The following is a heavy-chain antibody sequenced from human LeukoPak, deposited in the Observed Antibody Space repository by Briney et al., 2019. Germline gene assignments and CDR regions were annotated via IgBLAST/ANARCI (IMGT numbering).Heavy chain of an antibody. V-gene: IGHV4-59*08. CDR3: ARQSFYDYVWGSRNWFDP. CDR1: GGSISSYY. Sequence: SETLSLTCTVSGGSISSYYWSWIRQPPGKGLEWIGYIYYSGSTNYNPSLKSRVTMSVDTSKNQSSLKLSSVTAADTAVYYCARQSFYDYVWGSRNWFDPWGQGTLVTVSS. D-gene: IGHD3-16*01. CDR2: IYYSGST. J-gene: IGHJ5*02.